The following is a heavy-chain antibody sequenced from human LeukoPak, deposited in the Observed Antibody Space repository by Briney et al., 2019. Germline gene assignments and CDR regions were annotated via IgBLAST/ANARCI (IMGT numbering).Heavy chain of an antibody. Sequence: TGGSLRLSCAASGFTFSSHSMNWVRQAPGKGLEWVSSISSSSNYIYYADSVKGRFTISRDNAKNSLYLQMNSLRAEDTAIYYCARSSGWYHRGPDYYYYYMDVWGKGTTVTISS. J-gene: IGHJ6*03. D-gene: IGHD6-19*01. V-gene: IGHV3-21*01. CDR3: ARSSGWYHRGPDYYYYYMDV. CDR1: GFTFSSHS. CDR2: ISSSSNYI.